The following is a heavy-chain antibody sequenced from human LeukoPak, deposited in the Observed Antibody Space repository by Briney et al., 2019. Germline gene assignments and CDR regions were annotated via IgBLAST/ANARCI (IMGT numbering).Heavy chain of an antibody. J-gene: IGHJ4*02. CDR3: ARVRDCGGDCYNYYFDY. CDR1: GFTFSSYW. Sequence: PGGSLRLSCAASGFTFSSYWMSWVRQAPGKGLEWVANIKQDGSEKYYVDSVKGRFTISRDNAKNSLCLQMNSLRAEDTAVYYCARVRDCGGDCYNYYFDYWGQGTLVTVSS. V-gene: IGHV3-7*01. D-gene: IGHD2-21*02. CDR2: IKQDGSEK.